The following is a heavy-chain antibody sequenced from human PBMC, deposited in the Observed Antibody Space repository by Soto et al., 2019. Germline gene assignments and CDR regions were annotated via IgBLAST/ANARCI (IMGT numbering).Heavy chain of an antibody. CDR1: GGSISRGGYY. V-gene: IGHV4-31*03. CDR2: LYYSGST. Sequence: SATLSLTCPVSGGSISRGGYYWNWLRQHPGKGLEWVGSLYYSGSTYYNPSLTSRVTISVDTSKNQFSLKLSSVTAADTAVYYCARTNSGSGWSWFDPWGQGTLVTVSS. J-gene: IGHJ5*02. D-gene: IGHD5-12*01. CDR3: ARTNSGSGWSWFDP.